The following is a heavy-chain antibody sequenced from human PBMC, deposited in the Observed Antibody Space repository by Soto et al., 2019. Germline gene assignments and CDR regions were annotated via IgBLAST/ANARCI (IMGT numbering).Heavy chain of an antibody. D-gene: IGHD2-21*02. V-gene: IGHV5-51*01. CDR1: GFIFSRYK. Sequence: EVQLVQSGAEVKKSGESLKISCEGSGFIFSRYKIGWVRQMPGKGLEWMGIINPCNSDTTYSPSFQGQVTISADNSINTAYLQWSSLRASDTAMYYCMRSYGDSYYFYYGMDVWGQGTTVTVSS. CDR2: INPCNSDT. J-gene: IGHJ6*02. CDR3: MRSYGDSYYFYYGMDV.